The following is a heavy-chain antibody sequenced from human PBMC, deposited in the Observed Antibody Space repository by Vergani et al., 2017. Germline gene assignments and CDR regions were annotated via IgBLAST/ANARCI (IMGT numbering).Heavy chain of an antibody. V-gene: IGHV4-61*10. CDR1: GGSISSGSYY. CDR2: IYYSGST. Sequence: QVQLQESGPGLVKPSQTLSLTCTVSGGSISSGSYYWSWIRQPAGKGLEWIGYIYYSGSTNYNPSLKSRVTISVDTSKNQFSLKLSSVTAADTAVYYCARTYYDFWSGYPYYFDYWGQGTLVTVSS. CDR3: ARTYYDFWSGYPYYFDY. D-gene: IGHD3-3*01. J-gene: IGHJ4*02.